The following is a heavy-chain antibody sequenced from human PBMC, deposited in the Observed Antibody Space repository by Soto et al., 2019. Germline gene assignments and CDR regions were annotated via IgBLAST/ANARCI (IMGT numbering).Heavy chain of an antibody. CDR2: ISSSSSYI. J-gene: IGHJ6*02. CDR1: GFTFSSYS. CDR3: ARDKRDKHYYYYGMDV. V-gene: IGHV3-21*01. D-gene: IGHD2-15*01. Sequence: EVQLVESGGGLVKPGGSLRLSCAASGFTFSSYSMNWVRQAPGKGLEWVSSISSSSSYIYYADSVKGRFTISRDNAKNSLYLQMNSLRAEVTAVYYCARDKRDKHYYYYGMDVWGQGTTVTVSS.